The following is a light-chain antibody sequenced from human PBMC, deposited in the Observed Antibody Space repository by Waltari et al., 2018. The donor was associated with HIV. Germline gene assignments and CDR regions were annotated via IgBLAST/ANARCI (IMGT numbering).Light chain of an antibody. J-gene: IGLJ3*02. V-gene: IGLV1-44*01. CDR3: AAWDDSLNGPV. Sequence: QSVLTQPPSASGTPGQGVTISCAGSYSNIGSNTVNWYRQLPGAAPKLLIDSNNHNPWPSGFPDRFSGSTSGTSASLAISGLQSEDEAHYYCAAWDDSLNGPVFGGGTMLTVL. CDR2: SNN. CDR1: YSNIGSNT.